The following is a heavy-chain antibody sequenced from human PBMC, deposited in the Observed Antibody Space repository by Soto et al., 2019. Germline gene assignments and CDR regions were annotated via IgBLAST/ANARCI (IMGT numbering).Heavy chain of an antibody. D-gene: IGHD2-8*02. Sequence: GGSLRLSCEASGFIFSSYAMNWVRQAPGKGLQWVSSITGSSDYTSYIASVKGRFTISRNNSKNTLYLQMNSLRAEDTAVYFCAKEQTTGAHYALDDWSQGTLVTVSS. J-gene: IGHJ4*02. V-gene: IGHV3-23*01. CDR2: ITGSSDYT. CDR1: GFIFSSYA. CDR3: AKEQTTGAHYALDD.